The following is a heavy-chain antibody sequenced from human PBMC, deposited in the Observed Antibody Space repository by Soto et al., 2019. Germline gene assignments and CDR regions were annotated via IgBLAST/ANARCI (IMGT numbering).Heavy chain of an antibody. CDR3: ARADQDYGGMYNWFDP. J-gene: IGHJ5*02. CDR2: IIPIFGTA. Sequence: QVQLVQSGAEVKKPGSSVKVSCKASGGTFSSYAISWVRQAPGQGLEWMGGIIPIFGTANYAQKFQGRVTITADKSTSTAYMELSSQRSEDTAVYYCARADQDYGGMYNWFDPWGQGTLVTVSS. D-gene: IGHD4-17*01. V-gene: IGHV1-69*06. CDR1: GGTFSSYA.